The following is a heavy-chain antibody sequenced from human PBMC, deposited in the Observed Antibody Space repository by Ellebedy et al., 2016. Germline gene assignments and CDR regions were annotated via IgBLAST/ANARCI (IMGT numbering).Heavy chain of an antibody. D-gene: IGHD1-26*01. CDR1: GYTFTSYD. V-gene: IGHV1-8*01. CDR2: MNPNSGNT. Sequence: ASVKVSCXASGYTFTSYDINWVRQATGQGLEWMGWMNPNSGNTGYAQKFQGRVTMTRNTSISTAYMELSRLRSEDTAVYYCARPRGSYGEFDSWGQGTLVTVSS. CDR3: ARPRGSYGEFDS. J-gene: IGHJ4*02.